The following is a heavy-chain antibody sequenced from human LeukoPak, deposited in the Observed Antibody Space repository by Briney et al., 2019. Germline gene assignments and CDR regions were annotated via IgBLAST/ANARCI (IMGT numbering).Heavy chain of an antibody. V-gene: IGHV1-2*02. CDR3: AREVSGYAQEQTDY. J-gene: IGHJ4*02. CDR2: INPNSGGT. Sequence: ASVKVSCKASGYTFTGYYMHWVRQAPGQGLEWMGWINPNSGGTNYAQKFQGRVTMTRDTSISTAYMELSRLRSDDTAVYYCAREVSGYAQEQTDYWGQGTLVTVSS. D-gene: IGHD3-22*01. CDR1: GYTFTGYY.